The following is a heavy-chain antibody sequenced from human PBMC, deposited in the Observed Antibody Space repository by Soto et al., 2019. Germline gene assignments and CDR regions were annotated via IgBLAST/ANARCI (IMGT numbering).Heavy chain of an antibody. CDR1: GFTVSSNY. Sequence: HPGGSLRLSCAASGFTVSSNYMSWVRQAPGKGLEWVSVIYSGGSTYYADSVKGRFTISRDNSKNTLYLQMNSLRAEDTAVYYCARAGYSYGRVYYYSGMDVWGQGTTVTVSS. CDR3: ARAGYSYGRVYYYSGMDV. D-gene: IGHD5-18*01. J-gene: IGHJ6*02. V-gene: IGHV3-53*01. CDR2: IYSGGST.